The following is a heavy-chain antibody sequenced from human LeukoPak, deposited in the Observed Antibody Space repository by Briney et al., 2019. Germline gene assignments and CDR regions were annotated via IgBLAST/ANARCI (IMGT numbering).Heavy chain of an antibody. V-gene: IGHV3-48*02. J-gene: IGHJ4*02. CDR3: ARFPHYYDSSGYSF. D-gene: IGHD3-22*01. CDR2: ISSSSSTI. CDR1: GFTFSSYS. Sequence: GGSLRLSCAASGFTFSSYSMNWVRQAPGKGLEWVSFISSSSSTIYYADSVKGRFTISRDNAKNSLYLQMNSLRDEDTAVYYCARFPHYYDSSGYSFWGQGTLVTVSS.